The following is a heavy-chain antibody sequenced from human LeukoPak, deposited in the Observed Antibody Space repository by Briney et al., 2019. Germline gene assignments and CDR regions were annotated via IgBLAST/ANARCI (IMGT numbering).Heavy chain of an antibody. V-gene: IGHV4-30-4*01. Sequence: TSETLSLTCTVSGGSISSGDYYWNWIRQPPGKGLKWIGYIYYSGTTYYNPSLKSRLTISIDTSKNQFSLKLSSVTAADTAVYYCARDNDCPNGVCYRGNAFDIWGQGTMVTVSS. CDR1: GGSISSGDYY. CDR2: IYYSGTT. J-gene: IGHJ3*02. D-gene: IGHD2-8*01. CDR3: ARDNDCPNGVCYRGNAFDI.